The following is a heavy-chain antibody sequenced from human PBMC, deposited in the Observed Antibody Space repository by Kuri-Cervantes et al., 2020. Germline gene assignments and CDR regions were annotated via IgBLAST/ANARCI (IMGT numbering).Heavy chain of an antibody. D-gene: IGHD3-10*01. Sequence: GESLKISCSVSGFTFGDYFMTWVRQAPGKGLEWIGFIKSPAHGGATENAVSLKDRFFLSRDDSKGVDYLQMNSLRVEDTAVYFCARGRGLHFYFYIDVWGKGTSVTVSS. J-gene: IGHJ6*03. V-gene: IGHV3-49*04. CDR1: GFTFGDYF. CDR2: IKSPAHGGAT. CDR3: ARGRGLHFYFYIDV.